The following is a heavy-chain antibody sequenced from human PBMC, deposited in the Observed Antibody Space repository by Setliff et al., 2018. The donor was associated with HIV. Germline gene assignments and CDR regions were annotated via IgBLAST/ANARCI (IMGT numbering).Heavy chain of an antibody. J-gene: IGHJ4*02. CDR3: ARWCAAAGCYPAIYHFDS. V-gene: IGHV1-3*04. Sequence: ASVKVSCKASGYTFSEYAIHWVRQAPGQRLEWMGRIDTDNGYRRYSPKLQGRVTITKDASANTAYMELRGLRSEDTAVYYCARWCAAAGCYPAIYHFDSWGQGTLVTVSS. D-gene: IGHD2-2*01. CDR2: IDTDNGYR. CDR1: GYTFSEYA.